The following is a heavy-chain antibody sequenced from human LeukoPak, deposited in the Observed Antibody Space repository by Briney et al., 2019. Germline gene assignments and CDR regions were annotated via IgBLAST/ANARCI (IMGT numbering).Heavy chain of an antibody. CDR2: IYYSGST. CDR1: GGSISSSSYY. Sequence: PSETLSLTCTVSGGSISSSSYYWGWIRQPPGKGLEWIGSIYYSGSTYYNPSLKSRVTISVDTSKNQFSLKLGSVTAADTAVYYCASNRQRDPWGQGTLVTVSS. J-gene: IGHJ5*02. CDR3: ASNRQRDP. V-gene: IGHV4-39*01.